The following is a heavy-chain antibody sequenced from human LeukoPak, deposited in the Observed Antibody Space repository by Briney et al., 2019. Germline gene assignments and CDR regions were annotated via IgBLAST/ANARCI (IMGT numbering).Heavy chain of an antibody. Sequence: SETLSLTCAVYGGSFSGYYWSWIRQPPGKGLEWIGEINHSGSTNYNPSLKSRVTISVDTSKNQFSLKLSSVTAADTAVYYCARNYWNYGHYFDYWGQGTLVTVSS. J-gene: IGHJ4*02. CDR3: ARNYWNYGHYFDY. CDR2: INHSGST. D-gene: IGHD1-7*01. CDR1: GGSFSGYY. V-gene: IGHV4-34*01.